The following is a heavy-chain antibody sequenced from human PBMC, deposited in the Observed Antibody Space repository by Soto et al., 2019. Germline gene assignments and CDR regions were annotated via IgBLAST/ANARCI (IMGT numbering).Heavy chain of an antibody. V-gene: IGHV4-31*03. CDR2: IYYSGST. Sequence: QVQLQESGPGLVKPSQTLSLTCTVSGGSISSGGHYWNWIRQHPGKGLEWIGYIYYSGSTYYNPSLKSRVTISVDTSKNQFSLNLSSVTAADTAVYYCARDQANDYTSPGDYYYYGMDVWGQGTTVTVSS. CDR1: GGSISSGGHY. D-gene: IGHD4-4*01. CDR3: ARDQANDYTSPGDYYYYGMDV. J-gene: IGHJ6*02.